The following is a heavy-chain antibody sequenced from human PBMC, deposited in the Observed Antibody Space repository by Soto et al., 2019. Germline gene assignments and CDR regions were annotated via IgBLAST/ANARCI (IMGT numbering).Heavy chain of an antibody. CDR3: VRVGRLGGY. CDR1: GFTFSTYW. Sequence: GGSLRLSCAASGFTFSTYWMSWVRQAPGKGLEWVANIKEDGSEKYYVDSVKGRFTISRDNANNSLYLQTNSLRAEDTAVYYCVRVGRLGGYWGQGTLVTVSS. V-gene: IGHV3-7*03. D-gene: IGHD3-16*01. CDR2: IKEDGSEK. J-gene: IGHJ4*02.